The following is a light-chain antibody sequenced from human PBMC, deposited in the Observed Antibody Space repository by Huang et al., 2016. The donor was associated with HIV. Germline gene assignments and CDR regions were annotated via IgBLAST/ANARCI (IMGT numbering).Light chain of an antibody. CDR1: QSLLHSNGYNY. CDR3: MQALQTPRT. CDR2: LSS. J-gene: IGKJ5*01. V-gene: IGKV2-28*01. Sequence: DIVMTQSPLSLPVTPGEPASISCRSSQSLLHSNGYNYLDWYLQKPGQSPHLLISLSSTRASGVPDRFSGSGAVTYFTLKISRVEAEDVGVYYCMQALQTPRTFGQGTRLEIK.